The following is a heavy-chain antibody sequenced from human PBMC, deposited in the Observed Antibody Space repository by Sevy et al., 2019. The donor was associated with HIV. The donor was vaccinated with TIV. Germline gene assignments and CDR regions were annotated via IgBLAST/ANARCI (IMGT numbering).Heavy chain of an antibody. V-gene: IGHV3-11*01. D-gene: IGHD5-12*01. CDR2: ISSSGSTI. CDR3: AREDMATTRGPFDY. J-gene: IGHJ4*02. Sequence: GGPLRLSCAASGFTFSDYYMTWIRQAPGKGLEWVSYISSSGSTIYYADSVKGRFTISRDNAKNSLYLQMNSLRAEDTAVYYCAREDMATTRGPFDYWGQGTLVTVSS. CDR1: GFTFSDYY.